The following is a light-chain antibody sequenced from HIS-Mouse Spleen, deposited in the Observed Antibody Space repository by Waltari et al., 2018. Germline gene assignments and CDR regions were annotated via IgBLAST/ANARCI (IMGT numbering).Light chain of an antibody. J-gene: IGKJ1*01. Sequence: IQLTQSPSFLTAAVGDSVSSTCRASQGISSYLAWYQQKPGKAPKLLIYAASTLQSGVPSRFSGSGSGTEFTLTISSLQPEDFATYYCQQLNSYPPTFGQGTKVEIK. CDR1: QGISSY. V-gene: IGKV1-9*01. CDR2: AAS. CDR3: QQLNSYPPT.